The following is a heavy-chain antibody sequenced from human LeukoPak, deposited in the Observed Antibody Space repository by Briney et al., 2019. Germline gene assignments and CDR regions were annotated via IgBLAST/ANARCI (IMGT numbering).Heavy chain of an antibody. Sequence: SETLSLTCTVSGGSISSYYWSWLRQPPGKGLEWVGYIYYSGSTNYNPSLQSRVTISVATSNNQFPLQLSSVTAADTAVYYCARDAASGWYGGVYFDYWGQGTLVTVSS. J-gene: IGHJ4*02. D-gene: IGHD6-19*01. CDR3: ARDAASGWYGGVYFDY. CDR1: GGSISSYY. CDR2: IYYSGST. V-gene: IGHV4-59*01.